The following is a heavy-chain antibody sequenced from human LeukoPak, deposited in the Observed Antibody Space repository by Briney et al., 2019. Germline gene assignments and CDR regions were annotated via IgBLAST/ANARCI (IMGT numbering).Heavy chain of an antibody. CDR2: IYHSGST. CDR1: DYSISSGYY. V-gene: IGHV4-38-2*01. D-gene: IGHD5-24*01. CDR3: ARLKDGYYFDY. J-gene: IGHJ4*02. Sequence: SETLSLTCAVSDYSISSGYYWGWIRQPPGKGLEWIGSIYHSGSTYYNPSLKSRVTISVDTSKNQFSLKLSSVTAADTAVYYCARLKDGYYFDYWGQGTLVTVSS.